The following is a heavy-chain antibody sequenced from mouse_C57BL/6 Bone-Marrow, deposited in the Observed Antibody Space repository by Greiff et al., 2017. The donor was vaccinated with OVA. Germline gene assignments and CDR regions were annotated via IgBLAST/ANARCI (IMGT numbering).Heavy chain of an antibody. V-gene: IGHV1-64*01. Sequence: QVQLQQPGAELVKPGASVKLSCKASGYTFTSYWMHWVKQRPGQGLEWIGMIHPNSGSTNYNEKFKSKATLTVDKSSSTAYMQLSSLTSEDSAVYYCARVYGNYPRAMDYWGQGTSVTVSS. CDR1: GYTFTSYW. D-gene: IGHD2-1*01. CDR3: ARVYGNYPRAMDY. J-gene: IGHJ4*01. CDR2: IHPNSGST.